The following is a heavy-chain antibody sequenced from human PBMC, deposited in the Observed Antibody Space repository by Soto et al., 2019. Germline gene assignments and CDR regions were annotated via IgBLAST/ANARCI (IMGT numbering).Heavy chain of an antibody. J-gene: IGHJ6*02. CDR3: AKSPGGLDGYNSDYYGMDV. CDR2: ISKRGDSM. D-gene: IGHD5-12*01. Sequence: EVQLVESGGGLVQPGGSLRVSCAASGFTFSSYAMNWVRQTPGKGLEWVSHISKRGDSMYYADSVKGRFTISRDNAESSLHLQMNSLRADDTAVYYCAKSPGGLDGYNSDYYGMDVWGQGTTVTVSS. CDR1: GFTFSSYA. V-gene: IGHV3-48*01.